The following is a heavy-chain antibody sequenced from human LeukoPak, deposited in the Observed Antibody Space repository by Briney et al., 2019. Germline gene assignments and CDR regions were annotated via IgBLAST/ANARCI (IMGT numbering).Heavy chain of an antibody. CDR3: ARGLIAARFFDY. D-gene: IGHD6-6*01. Sequence: PSQTLSLTCTVSGGSISSGGYYWSWIRQPPGKGLEWIGYIYYSGSTNYNPSLKSRVTISVDTSKNQFSLKLSSVTAADTAVYYCARGLIAARFFDYWGQGTLVTVSS. V-gene: IGHV4-61*08. CDR2: IYYSGST. J-gene: IGHJ4*02. CDR1: GGSISSGGYY.